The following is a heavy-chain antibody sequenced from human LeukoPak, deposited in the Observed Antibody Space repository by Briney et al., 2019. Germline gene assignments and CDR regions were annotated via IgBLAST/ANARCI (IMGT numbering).Heavy chain of an antibody. CDR1: GYTFSNYA. J-gene: IGHJ4*02. CDR2: ISDDGSNK. CDR3: ARDMAASQIVVVTAPFDY. Sequence: GRSLRLSCVGSGYTFSNYAMHWVRQAPGQGLEWVAAISDDGSNKYYRDSVKGRFIISRDASKSTLHLQMNSLRVDDTAVYYCARDMAASQIVVVTAPFDYWGQGTLVTVSS. V-gene: IGHV3-30-3*01. D-gene: IGHD2-21*02.